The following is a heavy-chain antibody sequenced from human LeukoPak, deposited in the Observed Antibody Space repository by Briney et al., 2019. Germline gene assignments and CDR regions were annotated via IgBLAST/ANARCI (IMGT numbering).Heavy chain of an antibody. CDR3: AREVSAPVNSYYYYYYMDV. CDR1: GFTFSSYS. J-gene: IGHJ6*03. Sequence: GGSLRLSCAASGFTFSSYSMNWVRQAPGKGLEWVSSISSSSSYIYYADSVKGRFTISRDNAKSSLYLQMNSLRAEDTAVYYCAREVSAPVNSYYYYYYMDVWGKGTTVTISS. D-gene: IGHD1-26*01. CDR2: ISSSSSYI. V-gene: IGHV3-21*01.